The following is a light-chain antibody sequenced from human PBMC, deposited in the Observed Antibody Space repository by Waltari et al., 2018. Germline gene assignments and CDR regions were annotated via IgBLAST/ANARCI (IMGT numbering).Light chain of an antibody. Sequence: DIQMTQSPSSLSASVGDRVTITCRASQDVRNDIGWIQQKPGKAPKRLIYAASNLESGVPSRFSGSGAWTEFTLTISSLQPEDFATYSCLQWKSYPRTFGGGTKVDIK. CDR1: QDVRND. CDR2: AAS. CDR3: LQWKSYPRT. J-gene: IGKJ4*01. V-gene: IGKV1-17*01.